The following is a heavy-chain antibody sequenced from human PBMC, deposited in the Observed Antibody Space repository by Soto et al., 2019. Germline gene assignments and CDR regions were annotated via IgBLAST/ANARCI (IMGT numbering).Heavy chain of an antibody. CDR1: GFTFSSYA. J-gene: IGHJ4*02. Sequence: GGSLRPSCAASGFTFSSYAMSLVRQAPGKGLEWVSAISGSGGSTYYADSVKGRFTISRDNSKNTLYLQMNSLRAEDTAVYYCAGIKGLFDYFDYWGQGTLVTVSS. V-gene: IGHV3-23*01. CDR2: ISGSGGST. D-gene: IGHD3-10*01. CDR3: AGIKGLFDYFDY.